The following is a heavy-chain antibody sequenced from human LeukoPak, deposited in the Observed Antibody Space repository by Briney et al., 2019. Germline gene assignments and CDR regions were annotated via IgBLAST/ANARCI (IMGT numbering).Heavy chain of an antibody. CDR2: IYYGGYT. CDR1: GGSISSNNYY. D-gene: IGHD3-3*01. CDR3: QSRFLEWLLDY. Sequence: SETLSLTCTVSGGSISSNNYYWGWIRQPPGKGLEWIGSIYYGGYTYYNPSLKSRVTISVDTSKNQFSLRLSSVTAADTAIYYCQSRFLEWLLDYWGQGTLVTVSS. J-gene: IGHJ4*02. V-gene: IGHV4-39*01.